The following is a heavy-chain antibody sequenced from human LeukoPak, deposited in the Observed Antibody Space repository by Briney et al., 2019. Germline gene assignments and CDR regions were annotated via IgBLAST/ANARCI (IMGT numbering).Heavy chain of an antibody. CDR3: AKWGIGNNWDIDDH. V-gene: IGHV4-34*01. J-gene: IGHJ4*02. CDR1: GGSLGGYS. D-gene: IGHD1-1*01. CDR2: INHSGST. Sequence: NSSETLSLTCAVYGGSLGGYSWSWIRQPPGKGLEWIGEINHSGSTNYNPSLKSRVTISVDTSKNQSSLKLSSVTAADTAVYYCAKWGIGNNWDIDDHWGQGTLVTVSS.